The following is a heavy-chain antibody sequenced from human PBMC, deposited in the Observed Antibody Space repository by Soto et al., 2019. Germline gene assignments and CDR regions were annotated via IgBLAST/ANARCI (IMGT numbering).Heavy chain of an antibody. CDR3: ASTSGYDSFDY. J-gene: IGHJ4*02. CDR1: NGSFSSSNW. V-gene: IGHV4-4*02. CDR2: VAHNGYT. Sequence: SETLSLTCTVSNGSFSSSNWWSGVRQSPGKGLEWIGDVAHNGYTDSIPSLKGRVTILLDTPKNRFSLKLSSVTSADTAVYSCASTSGYDSFDYWGQGTLVSVSS. D-gene: IGHD5-12*01.